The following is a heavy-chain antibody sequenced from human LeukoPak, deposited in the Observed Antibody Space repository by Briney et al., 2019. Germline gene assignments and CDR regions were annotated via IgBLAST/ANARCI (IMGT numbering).Heavy chain of an antibody. CDR3: ARSWEHDFWSGPGY. V-gene: IGHV3-30-3*01. Sequence: PGGSLRLSCAASGFTFSSYAMHWVRQAPGKGLEWVAVISYDGSNKYYADSVKGRFTISRDNSKNTLYLQMNSLRAEDTAVYYCARSWEHDFWSGPGYWGQGTLVTVSS. CDR2: ISYDGSNK. D-gene: IGHD3-3*01. J-gene: IGHJ4*02. CDR1: GFTFSSYA.